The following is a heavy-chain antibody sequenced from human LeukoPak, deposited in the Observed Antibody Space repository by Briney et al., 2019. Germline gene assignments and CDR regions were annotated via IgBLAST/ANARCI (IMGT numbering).Heavy chain of an antibody. CDR3: ARGGVVYCSSTSCYQFDY. V-gene: IGHV1-2*04. CDR1: GYTFTSYG. D-gene: IGHD2-2*01. CDR2: INPNSGGT. Sequence: ASVKVSCKASGYTFTSYGISWVRQAPGQGLEWMGWINPNSGGTNYAQKFQGWVTMTRDTSISTAYMELSRLRSDDAAVYYCARGGVVYCSSTSCYQFDYWGQGTLVTVSS. J-gene: IGHJ4*02.